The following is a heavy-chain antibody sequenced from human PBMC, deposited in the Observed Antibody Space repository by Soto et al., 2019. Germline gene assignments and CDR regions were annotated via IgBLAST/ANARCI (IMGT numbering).Heavy chain of an antibody. D-gene: IGHD2-15*01. CDR1: GGSISDISSC. CDR2: MFYSGAT. V-gene: IGHV4-39*01. Sequence: SETLSLTCTVSGGSISDISSCWGWIRQPPGKGLQWIGCMFYSGATYYNPSLKNRVTLSVDTSNNEYSLKLVSVTAPDTAVYDWARHKSGSDWLDPWGQGTLVTVS. CDR3: ARHKSGSDWLDP. J-gene: IGHJ5*02.